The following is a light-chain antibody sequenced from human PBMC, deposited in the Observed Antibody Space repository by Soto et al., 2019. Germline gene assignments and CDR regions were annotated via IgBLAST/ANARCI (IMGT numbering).Light chain of an antibody. CDR2: RTF. CDR1: QTMASRY. Sequence: DIVLTQSPGTLSLSPGERATLSCRASQTMASRYLAWYQHQPGQAPRLLIYRTFARAPGIPDRFSGGGSGTDFTHTISRLEREDFAVYYCQQYDTSPPTFGQGTRLEIK. V-gene: IGKV3-20*01. J-gene: IGKJ5*01. CDR3: QQYDTSPPT.